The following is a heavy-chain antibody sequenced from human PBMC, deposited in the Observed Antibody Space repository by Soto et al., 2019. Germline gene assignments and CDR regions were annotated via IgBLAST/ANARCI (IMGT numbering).Heavy chain of an antibody. D-gene: IGHD6-13*01. CDR1: GYTLTELS. CDR3: ATVLGRRAGTPKGNWFDP. CDR2: FDPEDGET. J-gene: IGHJ5*02. V-gene: IGHV1-24*01. Sequence: ASVKVSCKVSGYTLTELSMHWVRQAPGKGLEWMGGFDPEDGETIYAQKFQGRVTMTEDTSTDTAYMGLSSLRSEDTAVYYCATVLGRRAGTPKGNWFDPWGQGTLVTVSS.